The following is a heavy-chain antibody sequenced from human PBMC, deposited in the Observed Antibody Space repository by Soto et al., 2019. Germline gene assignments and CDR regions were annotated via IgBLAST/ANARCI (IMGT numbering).Heavy chain of an antibody. V-gene: IGHV2-5*02. J-gene: IGHJ4*02. CDR3: AHSYYYDSSGCPFDY. Sequence: SGPTLVNPTQTPTLTCTLSGFSLRTSGVGVGWIRQPPGKALEWLALIYWDDDKRYSPSLKSRLTITKDTSKNQVVLTMTNMDPVDTATYYCAHSYYYDSSGCPFDYWGQGTLVTAPQ. CDR1: GFSLRTSGVG. CDR2: IYWDDDK. D-gene: IGHD3-22*01.